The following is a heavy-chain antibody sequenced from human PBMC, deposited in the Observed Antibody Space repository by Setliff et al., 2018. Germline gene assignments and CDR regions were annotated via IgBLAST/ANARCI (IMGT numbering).Heavy chain of an antibody. D-gene: IGHD3-22*01. CDR2: IYPSGNT. CDR1: GGSISSGSNY. CDR3: AREYYYARSRNLDY. J-gene: IGHJ4*02. V-gene: IGHV4-61*10. Sequence: PSETLSLTCTVSGGSISSGSNYGSWIRQPAGRGLEWIGHIYPSGNTNYHPSLKSRVSISVDTSKNKFSLRLTSVTAADTAVYYCAREYYYARSRNLDYWGQGTLVTVSS.